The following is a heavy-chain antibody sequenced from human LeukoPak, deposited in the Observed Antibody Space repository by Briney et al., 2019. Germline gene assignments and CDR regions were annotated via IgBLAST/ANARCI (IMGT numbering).Heavy chain of an antibody. CDR3: ARDLKQLTRGAEYFQH. CDR2: ISGSGNNT. V-gene: IGHV3-23*01. J-gene: IGHJ1*01. Sequence: GGSLRLSCAASGFTFSSYGMHWVRQAPGKGLEWVSTISGSGNNTYYTDSVKGRFTISRDKSKNTLYLQMNSLRAEDTAVYYCARDLKQLTRGAEYFQHWGQGTLVTVSS. CDR1: GFTFSSYG. D-gene: IGHD6-6*01.